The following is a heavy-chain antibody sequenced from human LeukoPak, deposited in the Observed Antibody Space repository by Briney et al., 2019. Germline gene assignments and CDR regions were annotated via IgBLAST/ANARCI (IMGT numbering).Heavy chain of an antibody. D-gene: IGHD1-20*01. V-gene: IGHV1-69*05. J-gene: IGHJ5*02. Sequence: ASVKVSCKDSGGTFSSYAISWVRQAPGQGLEWMGGIIPIFGTANYAQKFQGRVTITTDESTSTAYMELSSLRSEDTAVYYCARSLNWNQGWFDPWGQGTLVTVSS. CDR2: IIPIFGTA. CDR3: ARSLNWNQGWFDP. CDR1: GGTFSSYA.